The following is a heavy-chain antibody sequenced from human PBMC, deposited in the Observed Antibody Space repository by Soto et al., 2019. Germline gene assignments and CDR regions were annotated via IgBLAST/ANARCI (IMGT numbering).Heavy chain of an antibody. Sequence: QVQLVQSGAEVKKPGAAVEVSCKASGYTFTSHYVHWVRQAPGQGLEWMGLINANSGTTSYAQKFQCRVTMTRDTSTSTVYMELSSLRFEDTAVYYCARDRNLETSAWARDYWGQGTLVTVSS. D-gene: IGHD6-19*01. CDR3: ARDRNLETSAWARDY. J-gene: IGHJ4*02. CDR2: INANSGTT. V-gene: IGHV1-46*03. CDR1: GYTFTSHY.